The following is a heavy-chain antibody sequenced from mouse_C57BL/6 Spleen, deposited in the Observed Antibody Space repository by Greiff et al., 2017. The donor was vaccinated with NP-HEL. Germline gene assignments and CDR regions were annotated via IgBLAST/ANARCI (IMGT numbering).Heavy chain of an antibody. V-gene: IGHV5-16*01. CDR1: GFTFSDYY. CDR3: ARGRMPYYYGSSWAMDY. Sequence: EVQVVESEGGLVQPGSSMKLSCTASGFTFSDYYMAWVRQVPEKGLEWVANINYDGSSTYYLDSLKSRFIISRDNAKNILYLQMSSLKSEDTATYYCARGRMPYYYGSSWAMDYWGQGTSVTVSS. J-gene: IGHJ4*01. CDR2: INYDGSST. D-gene: IGHD1-1*01.